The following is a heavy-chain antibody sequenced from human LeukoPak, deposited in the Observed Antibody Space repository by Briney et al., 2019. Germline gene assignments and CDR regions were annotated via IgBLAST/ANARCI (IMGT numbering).Heavy chain of an antibody. CDR3: ARENSGSYREFDY. CDR1: GGSISSYY. J-gene: IGHJ4*02. D-gene: IGHD1-26*01. V-gene: IGHV4-4*07. Sequence: SETLSLTCPVSGGSISSYYWSWIRQPAGKVLEWIGRIYTSGTTNYNASLKSRVSMSVDTSKNQFSLKLSSVTAADTAVFYCARENSGSYREFDYWGQGTLVTVSS. CDR2: IYTSGTT.